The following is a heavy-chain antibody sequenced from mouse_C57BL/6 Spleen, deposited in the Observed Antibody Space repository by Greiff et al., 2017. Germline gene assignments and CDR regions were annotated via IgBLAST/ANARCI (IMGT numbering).Heavy chain of an antibody. D-gene: IGHD1-1*01. CDR3: TRRGYGSSYENYFDY. Sequence: EVQLQQSGTVLARPGASVKMSCKTSGYTFTSYWMHWVKQRPGQGLEWIGAIYPGNSDTSYNQKFKGKAKLTAVTSASTACMELSSLTNEDSAVYYCTRRGYGSSYENYFDYWGQGTTLTVSS. V-gene: IGHV1-5*01. CDR1: GYTFTSYW. CDR2: IYPGNSDT. J-gene: IGHJ2*01.